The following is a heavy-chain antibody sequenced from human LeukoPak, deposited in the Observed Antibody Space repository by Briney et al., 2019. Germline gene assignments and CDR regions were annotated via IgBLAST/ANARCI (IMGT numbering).Heavy chain of an antibody. CDR3: ARDIDSTDY. D-gene: IGHD3-22*01. J-gene: IGHJ4*02. V-gene: IGHV3-7*01. CDR1: GFTFSSYA. CDR2: IKQDGSEQ. Sequence: GGSLRLSCAASGFTFSSYAMSWVRQAPGKGLEWVANIKQDGSEQYYVDSVKGRFTISRDNAKNSLYLQMNSLRVEDTAVYYCARDIDSTDYWGQGTLVTVSS.